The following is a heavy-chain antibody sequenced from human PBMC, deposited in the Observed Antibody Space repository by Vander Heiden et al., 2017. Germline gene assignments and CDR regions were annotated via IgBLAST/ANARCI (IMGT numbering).Heavy chain of an antibody. CDR1: GGSISSGVYS. CDR3: AREVLSSGYNWFDP. CDR2: IFHSGTT. J-gene: IGHJ5*02. V-gene: IGHV4-30-2*01. Sequence: GGSISSGVYSWSWIRQPPGKGLEWIGYIFHSGTTYHNPSLKSRVTMSLDRSKSQFSLKLSSVTAADTAVYYCAREVLSSGYNWFDPWGQGILAIVSS.